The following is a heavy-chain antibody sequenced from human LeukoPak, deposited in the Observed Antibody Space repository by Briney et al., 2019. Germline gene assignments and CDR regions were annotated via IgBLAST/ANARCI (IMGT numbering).Heavy chain of an antibody. J-gene: IGHJ4*02. Sequence: PSETLSLTCTVSGGSISSYYWSWIRQPPGKGLEWIGYIYYSGSTNYNPSLKSRVTISVDTSKNQFSLKLSSVTAADTAVYYCARDRPDYGTDYWGQGTLVTVSS. CDR1: GGSISSYY. V-gene: IGHV4-59*12. D-gene: IGHD4-17*01. CDR2: IYYSGST. CDR3: ARDRPDYGTDY.